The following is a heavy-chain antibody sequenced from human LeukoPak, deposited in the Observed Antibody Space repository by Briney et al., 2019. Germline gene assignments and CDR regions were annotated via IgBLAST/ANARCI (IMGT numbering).Heavy chain of an antibody. CDR1: GATFTSYA. Sequence: ASVKLSCNASGATFTSYAISWVRHAPGQGLEWMGGVIPIFGTANHAQKFQGRVTITTDESKCTAYMGLSSLTSEDTAVYYCARWPLRFLEWFVNYYYYYMDVWGKGTTVTVSS. J-gene: IGHJ6*03. D-gene: IGHD3-3*01. V-gene: IGHV1-69*05. CDR2: VIPIFGTA. CDR3: ARWPLRFLEWFVNYYYYYMDV.